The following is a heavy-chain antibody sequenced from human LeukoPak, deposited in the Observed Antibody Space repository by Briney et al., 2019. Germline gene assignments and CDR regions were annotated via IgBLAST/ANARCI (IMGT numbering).Heavy chain of an antibody. Sequence: PGRSLRLSCAASGFTFDDYAMHWVRQAPGKGLEWVSGISWNSGSIGYADSVKGRFTISRDNAKNSLYLQMNSLRAEDTALYYCAKDIGTVNYYYYGMDVWGQGTTVTVSS. CDR2: ISWNSGSI. V-gene: IGHV3-9*01. J-gene: IGHJ6*02. CDR1: GFTFDDYA. D-gene: IGHD4-17*01. CDR3: AKDIGTVNYYYYGMDV.